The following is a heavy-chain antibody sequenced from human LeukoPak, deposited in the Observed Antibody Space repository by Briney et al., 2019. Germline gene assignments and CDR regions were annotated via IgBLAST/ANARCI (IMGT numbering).Heavy chain of an antibody. CDR1: GFTFSSYA. V-gene: IGHV3-23*01. J-gene: IGHJ4*02. CDR3: AKDRHIVVVPAAIGAFDY. CDR2: ISGSGGST. D-gene: IGHD2-2*02. Sequence: GGSLRLSCAASGFTFSSYAMSWVRQAPGKGLEWVSAISGSGGSTYYADSVKGRFTISRDNSKNTLYLQMNSLRAEDTAVYYCAKDRHIVVVPAAIGAFDYWAREPWSPSPQ.